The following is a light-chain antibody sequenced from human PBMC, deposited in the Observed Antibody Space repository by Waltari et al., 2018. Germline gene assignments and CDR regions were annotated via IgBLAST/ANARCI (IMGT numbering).Light chain of an antibody. CDR3: GTWDSSLSAVV. CDR1: SSNMGKTY. J-gene: IGLJ2*01. Sequence: QSVLPQPPSVSAAPGQRVTITCSGRSSNMGKTYLSWHQQLPGTAPKLLIYDNNKRPSGIPDRFSGSKSGTSATLGITGLQTGDEADYYCGTWDSSLSAVVFGGGTKLTVL. CDR2: DNN. V-gene: IGLV1-51*01.